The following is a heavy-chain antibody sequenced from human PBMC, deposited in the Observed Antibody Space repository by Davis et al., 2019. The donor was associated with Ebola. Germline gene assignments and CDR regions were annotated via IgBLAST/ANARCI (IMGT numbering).Heavy chain of an antibody. D-gene: IGHD5-24*01. V-gene: IGHV3-23*01. J-gene: IGHJ4*02. CDR3: AYGHGWLQLLHY. CDR2: ISGSGGST. Sequence: GESLKISCAASGFTFSNYAMSWVRQAPGKGLEWASSISGSGGSTYYADSVKGRFTISRDNSKKTLYLQMNSLRAEDTAVYYCAYGHGWLQLLHYWGQGTLVTVSS. CDR1: GFTFSNYA.